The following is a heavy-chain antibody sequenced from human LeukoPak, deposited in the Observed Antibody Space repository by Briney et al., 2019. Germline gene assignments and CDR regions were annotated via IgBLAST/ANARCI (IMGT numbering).Heavy chain of an antibody. CDR1: GYTFTSYY. CDR3: ARTLRTSCSGGSCYSHYYYYYMDV. CDR2: INPSGGST. J-gene: IGHJ6*03. D-gene: IGHD2-15*01. Sequence: ASVKVSCKASGYTFTSYYMHWVRQAPGQGLEWMGIINPSGGSTSYAQKFQGRVTMTRDTSTSTVYMELSSLRSEDTAVYYCARTLRTSCSGGSCYSHYYYYYMDVWGKGTTVTVSS. V-gene: IGHV1-46*01.